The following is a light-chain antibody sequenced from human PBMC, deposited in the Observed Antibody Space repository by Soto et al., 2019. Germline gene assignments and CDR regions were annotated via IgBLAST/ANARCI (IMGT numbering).Light chain of an antibody. CDR3: LQDYTYPRT. CDR1: QSIYSY. Sequence: IQMTQSPSTLSASVGDRVTISCRASQSIYSYLAWYQQKPGKAPKLLIYAASTLQSGVPPRFSGSGSGTDFTLTISSLQAEDFATYYCLQDYTYPRTFGGGTKVDIK. CDR2: AAS. V-gene: IGKV1-6*01. J-gene: IGKJ4*01.